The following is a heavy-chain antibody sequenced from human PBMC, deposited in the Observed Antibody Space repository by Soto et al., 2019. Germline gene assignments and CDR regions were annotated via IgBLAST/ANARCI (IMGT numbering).Heavy chain of an antibody. D-gene: IGHD2-15*01. CDR3: ASQKDIVVVVAATPEYFQH. V-gene: IGHV1-69*02. J-gene: IGHJ1*01. Sequence: ASVKVSCKASGGTFSSYTISWVRQAPGQGLEWMGRIIPILGIANYAQKFQGRVTITADKSTSTAYMELSSLRSEDTAVYYCASQKDIVVVVAATPEYFQHWGQGTLVTVSS. CDR1: GGTFSSYT. CDR2: IIPILGIA.